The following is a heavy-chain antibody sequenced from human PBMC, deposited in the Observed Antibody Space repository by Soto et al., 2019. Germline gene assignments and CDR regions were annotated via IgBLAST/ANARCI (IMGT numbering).Heavy chain of an antibody. J-gene: IGHJ4*02. V-gene: IGHV1-69*06. D-gene: IGHD2-15*01. CDR1: GGTFSSYA. Sequence: KVSCKASGGTFSSYAISWVRQAPGQGLEWMGGIIPIFGTANYAQKFQGRVTITADKSTSTAYMELRSLRSEDTAVYYCASGGGYNPLDYWGQGTLVTVSS. CDR2: IIPIFGTA. CDR3: ASGGGYNPLDY.